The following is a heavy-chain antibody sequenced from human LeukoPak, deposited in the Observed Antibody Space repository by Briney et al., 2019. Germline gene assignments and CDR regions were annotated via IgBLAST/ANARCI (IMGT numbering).Heavy chain of an antibody. CDR2: INPSGGST. CDR1: GYTFTSYY. CDR3: ARDLGSSWYMDWFDP. V-gene: IGHV1-46*01. D-gene: IGHD6-13*01. J-gene: IGHJ5*02. Sequence: ASVKVSCKASGYTFTSYYMHWVRQAPGQGLEWMGIINPSGGSTSYAQKFQGRVTMTRDMSTSTVYMELSSLRSEDTAVYYCARDLGSSWYMDWFDPWGQGTLVTVSS.